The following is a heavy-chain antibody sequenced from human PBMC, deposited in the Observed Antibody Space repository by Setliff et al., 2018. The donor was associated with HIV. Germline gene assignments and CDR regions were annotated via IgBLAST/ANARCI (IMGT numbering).Heavy chain of an antibody. CDR2: ISWNSGSI. V-gene: IGHV3-9*01. Sequence: LGGSLRLSCAASGFTFDDYAMHWVRQAPGKGLEWVSGISWNSGSIGYADSVKGRFTISRDNAKNSLYLQMNSLRAEDTALYYCAKDLRGGYDAFDIWGQGTMVTVSS. CDR1: GFTFDDYA. CDR3: AKDLRGGYDAFDI. D-gene: IGHD1-1*01. J-gene: IGHJ3*02.